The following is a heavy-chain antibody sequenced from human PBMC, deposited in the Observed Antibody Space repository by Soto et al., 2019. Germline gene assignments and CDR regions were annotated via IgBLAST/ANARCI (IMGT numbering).Heavy chain of an antibody. CDR1: GGSIRGYY. V-gene: IGHV4-34*01. D-gene: IGHD1-20*01. Sequence: SETLSVTCAVYGGSIRGYYWTWIRQRPGKGLEWILSIKHSGSTNYKPSLPSLVTISVDTSKNQLSLKMSSVTAAETAVYYCARGRTLITGTSFDXWGQGTLVTV. J-gene: IGHJ5*02. CDR2: IKHSGST. CDR3: ARGRTLITGTSFDX.